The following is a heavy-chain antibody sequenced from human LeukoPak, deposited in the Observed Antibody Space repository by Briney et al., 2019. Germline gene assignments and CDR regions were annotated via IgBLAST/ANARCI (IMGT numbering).Heavy chain of an antibody. Sequence: GGSLRLSCAASGFTFSTYGIHWVRQAPGKGLEWVGLLSSGGINKHYADSVKGRFIISRDNSTNTLYLQMNSLGVEDTAVYYCARDHAGSGRAFDYWGQGTLVTVSS. CDR1: GFTFSTYG. V-gene: IGHV3-30*03. CDR2: LSSGGINK. D-gene: IGHD2-15*01. CDR3: ARDHAGSGRAFDY. J-gene: IGHJ4*02.